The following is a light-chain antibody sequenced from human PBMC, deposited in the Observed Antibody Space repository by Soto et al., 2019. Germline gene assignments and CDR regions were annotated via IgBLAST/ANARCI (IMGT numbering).Light chain of an antibody. CDR2: GDN. CDR3: QSYDISLHNYV. CDR1: TSNIGAPYD. J-gene: IGLJ1*01. V-gene: IGLV1-40*01. Sequence: QAVLTQPPSVSGAPGQRVSISCTGSTSNIGAPYDVHWYQHLPGTAPKLLIYGDNNRPSGVPDRFSGLKSGTSASLAITRLQAEDEADYYCQSYDISLHNYVFGTGTKVTVL.